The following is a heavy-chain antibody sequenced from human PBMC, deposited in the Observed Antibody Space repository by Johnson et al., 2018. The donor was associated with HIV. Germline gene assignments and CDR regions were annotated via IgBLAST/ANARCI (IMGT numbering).Heavy chain of an antibody. Sequence: VQLVESGGGLVQPGGSLRLSCPASGFTVSSNYMSWVRQAPGKGLEWVANIQQDGSEKYYVDSVKGRFTISRDNSKNTLYLQMNSLRAEDTALYYCARGGGQWLVPWVLGAFDIWGQGTMVTVSS. CDR2: IQQDGSEK. V-gene: IGHV3-7*04. J-gene: IGHJ3*02. CDR3: ARGGGQWLVPWVLGAFDI. CDR1: GFTVSSNY. D-gene: IGHD6-19*01.